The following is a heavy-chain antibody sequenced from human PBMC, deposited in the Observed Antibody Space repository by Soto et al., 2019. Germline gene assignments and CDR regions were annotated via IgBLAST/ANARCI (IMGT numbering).Heavy chain of an antibody. D-gene: IGHD2-8*01. J-gene: IGHJ5*01. CDR2: INHSGST. V-gene: IGHV4-34*01. CDR3: ARLIGNSWLDS. CDR1: GGSFSGYY. Sequence: SETLSLTCAVYGGSFSGYYWTWIRQPPGTGLEWIGEINHSGSTNYNPSPKSRVTISVDTSKNQFSLKLTSVTAADTAVYYCARLIGNSWLDSWGQGTLVTVSS.